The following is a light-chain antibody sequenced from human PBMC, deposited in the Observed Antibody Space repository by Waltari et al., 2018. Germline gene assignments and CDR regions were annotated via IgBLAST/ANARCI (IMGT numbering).Light chain of an antibody. CDR2: DVT. CDR3: SSYTSSTTLV. J-gene: IGLJ2*01. Sequence: QSALTQPASVSGSPGQSITISCTGTSSDVGGYKFVSWYQQHPGKAPKLMIYDVTNRPSWVSNRCSGSKSGNTASLSISGLQADDEADYNCSSYTSSTTLVFGGGTKVTVL. V-gene: IGLV2-14*03. CDR1: SSDVGGYKF.